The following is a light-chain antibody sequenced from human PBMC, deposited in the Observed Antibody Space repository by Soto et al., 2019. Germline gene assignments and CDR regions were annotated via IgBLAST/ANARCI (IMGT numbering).Light chain of an antibody. CDR2: GAS. J-gene: IGKJ2*01. V-gene: IGKV3-20*01. Sequence: EIVLTQSPGTLSLSPGERATLSCRASQSVSSSYLAWYQQKPGQAPRVLIYGASSRATGIPDRFSGSGSGTDFTLTISRLEPEDFAAFYCQQYGSSPYTFGQGTKLEIK. CDR1: QSVSSSY. CDR3: QQYGSSPYT.